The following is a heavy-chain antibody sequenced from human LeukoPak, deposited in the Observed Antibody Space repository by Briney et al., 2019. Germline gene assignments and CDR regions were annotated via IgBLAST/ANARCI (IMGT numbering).Heavy chain of an antibody. CDR1: GFAFISYT. V-gene: IGHV3-21*01. Sequence: GGSLRLSCAASGFAFISYTMNWVRQAPGKGLEWVSSISSSSSYIYYADSVKGRFTVSRDNAKNSLYLQMNSLRAEDTAVYYCARVAMIVAKPYDNWGQGTLVTVSS. J-gene: IGHJ4*02. CDR2: ISSSSSYI. CDR3: ARVAMIVAKPYDN. D-gene: IGHD3-22*01.